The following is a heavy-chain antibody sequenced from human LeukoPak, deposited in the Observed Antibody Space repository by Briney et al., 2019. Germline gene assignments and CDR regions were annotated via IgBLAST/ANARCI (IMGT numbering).Heavy chain of an antibody. Sequence: PGGSLRLSCAASGFIFSTYAMSWVRQAPGKGLEWVSAITGGGDSTYYADSVKGRFTISRDNSKNALYLQMNSLRAEDTAVYYCAKARYYYDSSGYYFDYWGQGTLVTVSS. CDR1: GFIFSTYA. D-gene: IGHD3-22*01. CDR2: ITGGGDST. V-gene: IGHV3-23*01. CDR3: AKARYYYDSSGYYFDY. J-gene: IGHJ4*02.